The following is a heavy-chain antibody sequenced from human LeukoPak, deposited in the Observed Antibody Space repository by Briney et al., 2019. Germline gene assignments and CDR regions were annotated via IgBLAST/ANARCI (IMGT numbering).Heavy chain of an antibody. CDR3: ARVSHYYDSSGYYPQFDY. D-gene: IGHD3-22*01. CDR2: IYYSGST. Sequence: SETLSLTCTVSGGSISSYYWSWIRQPPGKGLEWIGYIYYSGSTNYNPSLKSRVTISVDTSKNQFSLKLSSVTAADTAVYYCARVSHYYDSSGYYPQFDYWGQGTLVTVSS. J-gene: IGHJ4*02. CDR1: GGSISSYY. V-gene: IGHV4-59*01.